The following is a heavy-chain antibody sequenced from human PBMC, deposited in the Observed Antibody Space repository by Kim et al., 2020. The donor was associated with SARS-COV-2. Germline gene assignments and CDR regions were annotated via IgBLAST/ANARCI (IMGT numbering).Heavy chain of an antibody. J-gene: IGHJ4*02. V-gene: IGHV4-39*01. Sequence: YYNPSLKSRVTISVDTTKHQFSLKLSSVTAADTAVYYCARGATYRIFDYWGQGTLVTVSS. D-gene: IGHD1-26*01. CDR3: ARGATYRIFDY.